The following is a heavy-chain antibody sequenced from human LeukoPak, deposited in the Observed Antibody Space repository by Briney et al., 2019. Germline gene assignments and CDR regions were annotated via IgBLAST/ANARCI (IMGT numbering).Heavy chain of an antibody. CDR2: SHPEDGET. CDR3: AVYSGIYSCWFDP. V-gene: IGHV1-24*01. J-gene: IGHJ5*02. CDR1: GYTLTDLS. Sequence: ASVKVSCKVSGYTLTDLSMHWVRQAPGKGLEWMGGSHPEDGETIYAQKFQGRVTMTEDTSTDTAHMELSSLRSEDTAVYYCAVYSGIYSCWFDPWGQGTLVTVSS. D-gene: IGHD1-26*01.